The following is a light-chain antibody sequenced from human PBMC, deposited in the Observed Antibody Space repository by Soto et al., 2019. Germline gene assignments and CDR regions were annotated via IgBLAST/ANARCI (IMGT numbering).Light chain of an antibody. CDR1: QDISNS. J-gene: IGKJ5*01. Sequence: DIQMTQSPSSLSASVGDRVTISCPASQDISNSLNWYQQKPGKAPKLLIYDASNLETGVPSRFSGSGSGTDFTFTISSLQPEDIATYYCQHCHSLPLTFGQGTRLEIK. V-gene: IGKV1-33*01. CDR2: DAS. CDR3: QHCHSLPLT.